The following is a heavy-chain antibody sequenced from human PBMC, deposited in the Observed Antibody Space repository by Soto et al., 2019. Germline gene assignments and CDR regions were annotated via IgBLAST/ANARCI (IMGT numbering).Heavy chain of an antibody. CDR3: ATRVGNLDK. D-gene: IGHD1-26*01. CDR2: ITPSSGRT. V-gene: IGHV1-46*01. CDR1: GCTFTSYY. Sequence: ASVKVSCNSSGCTFTSYYVHCVRQAPGQGLELMGIITPSSGRTNYTQKFQGRVSMTRDTSTSTVDMELSSLRPEDTAVYYCATRVGNLDKWGQGTLVTVSS. J-gene: IGHJ4*02.